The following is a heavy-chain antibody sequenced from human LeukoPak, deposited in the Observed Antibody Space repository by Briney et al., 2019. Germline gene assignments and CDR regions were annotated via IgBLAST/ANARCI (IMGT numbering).Heavy chain of an antibody. Sequence: SETLSLTCTVSGGSIRSSYWSWFRQPAGKGLEWIGRIYTSGSTNYNPSLKSRVTMSLDTSKNHFSLNLRSVTAADTAVYFCATDDYVSAVYSYWGQGTLVTVSS. CDR1: GGSIRSSY. D-gene: IGHD3-22*01. CDR2: IYTSGST. CDR3: ATDDYVSAVYSY. V-gene: IGHV4-4*07. J-gene: IGHJ4*02.